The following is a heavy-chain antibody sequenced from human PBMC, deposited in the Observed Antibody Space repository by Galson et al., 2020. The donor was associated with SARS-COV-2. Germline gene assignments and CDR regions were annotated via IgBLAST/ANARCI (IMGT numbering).Heavy chain of an antibody. CDR1: GFTFSSYA. D-gene: IGHD1-26*01. CDR3: ARVLSYPYYFDY. J-gene: IGHJ4*02. V-gene: IGHV3-30*04. Sequence: GESLKISCAASGFTFSSYAMHWVRQAPGKGLEWVAVISYDGSNKYYADSVKGRFTISRDNSKNTLYLQMNSLRAEDTAVYYCARVLSYPYYFDYWGPGTLVTVSS. CDR2: ISYDGSNK.